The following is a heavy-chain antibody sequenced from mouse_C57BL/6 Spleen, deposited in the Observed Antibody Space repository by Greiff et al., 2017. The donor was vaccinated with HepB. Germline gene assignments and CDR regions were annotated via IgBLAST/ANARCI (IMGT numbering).Heavy chain of an antibody. CDR1: GYTFTTYP. D-gene: IGHD2-5*01. J-gene: IGHJ3*01. Sequence: VKLMESGAELVKPGASVKMSCKASGYTFTTYPIEWMKQNHGKSLEWIGNFHPYNDDTKYNEKFKGKATLTVEKSSSTVYLELSRLTSDDSAVYYCARRGSNYLAWFAYWGQGTLVTVSA. CDR2: FHPYNDDT. V-gene: IGHV1-47*01. CDR3: ARRGSNYLAWFAY.